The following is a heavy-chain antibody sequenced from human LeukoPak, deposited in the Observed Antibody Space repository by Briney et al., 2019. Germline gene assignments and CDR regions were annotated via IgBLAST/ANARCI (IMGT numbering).Heavy chain of an antibody. CDR1: GFTFSTYD. Sequence: PGGSLRLSCAASGFTFSTYDFHWVRQVTGKGLEWVSAIGTVGDTHYPGSVKGRFTISRENAKNSVYLQMNSLRAEDTAVYYCAKSRRDTAMVLDAFDIWGQGTMATVSS. D-gene: IGHD5-18*01. CDR2: IGTVGDT. V-gene: IGHV3-13*01. J-gene: IGHJ3*02. CDR3: AKSRRDTAMVLDAFDI.